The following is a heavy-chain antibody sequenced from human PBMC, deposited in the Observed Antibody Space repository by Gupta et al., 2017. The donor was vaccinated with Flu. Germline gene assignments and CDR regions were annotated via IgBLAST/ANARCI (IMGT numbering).Heavy chain of an antibody. D-gene: IGHD1-26*01. CDR1: GFTFSSYA. CDR3: AKDFRRVAQGDVVGATLDY. Sequence: EVQLLESGGGWVQPGGSLRLSCAASGFTFSSYAMSGVRQSPGKGLEWVSAISGSGGSTYYADSVKGRFTISRDNSKNTLYLQMNSLRAEDTAVYYCAKDFRRVAQGDVVGATLDYWGQGTLVTVSS. J-gene: IGHJ4*02. V-gene: IGHV3-23*01. CDR2: ISGSGGST.